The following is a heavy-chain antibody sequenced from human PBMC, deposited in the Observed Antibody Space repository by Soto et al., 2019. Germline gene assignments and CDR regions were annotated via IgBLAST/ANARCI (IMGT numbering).Heavy chain of an antibody. CDR1: GFDFNKYA. D-gene: IGHD2-2*02. CDR3: AKDSPSYTTSPFYFDS. J-gene: IGHJ4*02. CDR2: ITSNGDST. V-gene: IGHV3-23*01. Sequence: HPGGSLRLSCAAFGFDFNKYAMTWVRQAPGKGLQWVSSITSNGDSTYYADSVKGRFTTSRDNPKNTLYLQMNSLRADDTAVFYCAKDSPSYTTSPFYFDSWGQGTLVTVSS.